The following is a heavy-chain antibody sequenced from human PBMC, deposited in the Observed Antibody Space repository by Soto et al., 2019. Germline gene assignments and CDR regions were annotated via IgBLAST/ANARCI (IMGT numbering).Heavy chain of an antibody. CDR2: IYYSGST. D-gene: IGHD3-22*01. V-gene: IGHV4-59*08. CDR1: GGSISSYY. Sequence: SETLSLTCTVSGGSISSYYWSWIRQPPGKGLEWIGYIYYSGSTNYNPSLKSRVTISVDTSKNQFSLKLSSVTAADTAVYYCARTYYYDSSGYTPDAFDIWGQRTMVTVSS. CDR3: ARTYYYDSSGYTPDAFDI. J-gene: IGHJ3*02.